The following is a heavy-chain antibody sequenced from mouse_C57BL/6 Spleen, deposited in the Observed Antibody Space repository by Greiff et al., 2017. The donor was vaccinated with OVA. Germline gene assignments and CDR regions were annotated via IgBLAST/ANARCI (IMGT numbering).Heavy chain of an antibody. D-gene: IGHD2-5*01. CDR1: GFTFSSYA. Sequence: EVQGVESGGGLVKPGGSLKLSCAASGFTFSSYAMSWVRQTPEKRLEWVATISDGGSYTYYPDNVKGRFTISRDNAKNNLYLQMSHLKSEDTAMYYCARDQYYSNYDYAMDYWGQGTSVTVSS. CDR3: ARDQYYSNYDYAMDY. CDR2: ISDGGSYT. V-gene: IGHV5-4*01. J-gene: IGHJ4*01.